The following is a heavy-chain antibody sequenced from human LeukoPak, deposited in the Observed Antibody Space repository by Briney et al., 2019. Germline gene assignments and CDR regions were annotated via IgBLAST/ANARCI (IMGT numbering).Heavy chain of an antibody. V-gene: IGHV3-53*01. CDR2: IYSDNT. Sequence: PGGSLRLSCTVSGFTFSSNSMSWVRQAPGKGLEWVSFIYSDNTHYSYSVKGRCTISIDNSKNTLYLQMNSLRAEDTAVYYSARRAGAYSHPYDYWGQGTLVTVSS. D-gene: IGHD4/OR15-4a*01. CDR3: ARRAGAYSHPYDY. J-gene: IGHJ4*02. CDR1: GFTFSSNS.